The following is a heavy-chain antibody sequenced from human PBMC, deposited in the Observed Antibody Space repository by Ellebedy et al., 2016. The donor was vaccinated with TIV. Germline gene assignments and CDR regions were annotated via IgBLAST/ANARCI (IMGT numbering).Heavy chain of an antibody. CDR2: IYYSGST. D-gene: IGHD6-19*01. CDR1: GGSISSSSYY. J-gene: IGHJ4*02. Sequence: SETLSLTCTVSGGSISSSSYYWGWIRQPPGKGLEWIGSIYYSGSTYYNPSLKSRVTISVDTSKNQFSLKLSSVTAADTAVYYCARLQVSRGWYEDSWGQGTLVTVSS. CDR3: ARLQVSRGWYEDS. V-gene: IGHV4-39*07.